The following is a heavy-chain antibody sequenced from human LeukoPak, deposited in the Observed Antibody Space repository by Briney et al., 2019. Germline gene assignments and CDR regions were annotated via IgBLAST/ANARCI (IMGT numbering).Heavy chain of an antibody. CDR3: VKEDYGTGDY. CDR2: ISSSGSTI. D-gene: IGHD4-17*01. J-gene: IGHJ4*02. Sequence: GGSLRLSCAASGFTFSSYEMNWVRQAPGKGLEWVSYISSSGSTIYYADSVKGRFTISRDNSKNTLYLQMNSLRAEDTAVYYCVKEDYGTGDYWGQGTLVTVSS. V-gene: IGHV3-48*03. CDR1: GFTFSSYE.